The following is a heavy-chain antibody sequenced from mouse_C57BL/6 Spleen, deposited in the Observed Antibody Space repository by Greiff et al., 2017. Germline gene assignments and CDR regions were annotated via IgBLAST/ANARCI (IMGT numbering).Heavy chain of an antibody. CDR2: IDPENGDT. CDR3: TKDYYGTPFAY. CDR1: GFNIKDDY. D-gene: IGHD1-1*01. Sequence: VQLQQSGAELVRPGASVKLSCTASGFNIKDDYMHWVKQRPEQGLEWIGWIDPENGDTEYASKFQGKATITAYTSSNTAYLQLSSLTSEDTAVYYCTKDYYGTPFAYWGQGTLVTVSA. J-gene: IGHJ3*01. V-gene: IGHV14-4*01.